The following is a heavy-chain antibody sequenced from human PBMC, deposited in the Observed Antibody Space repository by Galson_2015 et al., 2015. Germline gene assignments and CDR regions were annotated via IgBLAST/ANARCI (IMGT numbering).Heavy chain of an antibody. CDR2: IYPGDSDT. D-gene: IGHD5-18*01. CDR3: VVLAMTNMDPVDTATYYCAHNVIAAPVHGAFDI. CDR1: GYSFTSYW. V-gene: IGHV5-51*01. J-gene: IGHJ3*02. Sequence: QSGAEVKKPGESLKISCKGSGYSFTSYWIGWVRQMPGKGLEWMGIIYPGDSDTRYSPSFQGQVTISADKSISTAYLLKTRLTITKDTSKNQVVLAMTNMDPVDTATYYCAHNVIAAPVHGAFDIWGQGTMVTVSS.